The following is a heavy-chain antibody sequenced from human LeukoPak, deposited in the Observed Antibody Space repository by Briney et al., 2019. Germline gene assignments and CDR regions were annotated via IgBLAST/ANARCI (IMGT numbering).Heavy chain of an antibody. V-gene: IGHV1-3*01. CDR2: INAGNGNT. D-gene: IGHD6-19*01. CDR1: GYTFTSYA. Sequence: ASVKVSCKASGYTFTSYAMHWLRQAPGQRLEWMGWINAGNGNTKYSQKFQGRVTITRDTSASTAYMELSSLRSEDTAVYYCARVGHLISSGWYYFDYWGQGTLVTVSS. CDR3: ARVGHLISSGWYYFDY. J-gene: IGHJ4*02.